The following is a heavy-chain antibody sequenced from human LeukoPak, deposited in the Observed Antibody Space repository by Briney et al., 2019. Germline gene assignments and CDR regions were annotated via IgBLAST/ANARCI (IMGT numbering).Heavy chain of an antibody. CDR2: ISPYNGNT. J-gene: IGHJ5*02. Sequence: GASVKVSCKASGYTFSNYGISWVRQAPGQGLEWMGWISPYNGNTNYAQKLQGRVTMTTDTSTNTAYMDLRSLRSDDTAVYYCARDGSLGYSYGNWFDPWGQGTLVTVSS. V-gene: IGHV1-18*01. D-gene: IGHD5-18*01. CDR1: GYTFSNYG. CDR3: ARDGSLGYSYGNWFDP.